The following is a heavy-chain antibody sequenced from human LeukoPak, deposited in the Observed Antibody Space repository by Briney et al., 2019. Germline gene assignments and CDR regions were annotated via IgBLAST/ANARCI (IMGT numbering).Heavy chain of an antibody. D-gene: IGHD5-18*01. V-gene: IGHV3-21*01. J-gene: IGHJ4*02. Sequence: VGSLRLSCAASGFTFSSYSMNWVRQAPGKGLEWVSSISSSSSYIYYADSVKGRFTISRDNAKNSLYLQMNSLRAEDTAVYYCARDLPGIQLWYGDYWGQGTLVTVSS. CDR1: GFTFSSYS. CDR2: ISSSSSYI. CDR3: ARDLPGIQLWYGDY.